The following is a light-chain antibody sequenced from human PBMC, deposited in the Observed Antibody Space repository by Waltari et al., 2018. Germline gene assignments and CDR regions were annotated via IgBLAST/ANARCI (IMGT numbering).Light chain of an antibody. V-gene: IGKV3-11*01. CDR1: QNVDNY. Sequence: EIVLTQSPGTVSLSPGERATLSCRASQNVDNYVAWYHKRPGQTPKLLLYDASNRATGVPARFSGSGSGTDFTLTISGLEPEDFAVYYCQQRSSLLPVTFGGGTKVEIK. J-gene: IGKJ4*01. CDR3: QQRSSLLPVT. CDR2: DAS.